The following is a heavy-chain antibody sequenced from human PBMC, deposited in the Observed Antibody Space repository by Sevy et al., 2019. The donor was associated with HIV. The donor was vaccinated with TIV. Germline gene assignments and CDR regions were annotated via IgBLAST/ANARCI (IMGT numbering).Heavy chain of an antibody. CDR2: ISAYNGNT. CDR1: GYTFTSYG. V-gene: IGHV1-18*01. D-gene: IGHD2-15*01. Sequence: ALVKVSCKASGYTFTSYGISWVRQAPGQGLEWMGWISAYNGNTNYAQKLQGRVTMTTDTSTSTAYMELRSLRSDDTAVYYCARRIRATPYYYYYMDVWGKGTTVTVSS. J-gene: IGHJ6*03. CDR3: ARRIRATPYYYYYMDV.